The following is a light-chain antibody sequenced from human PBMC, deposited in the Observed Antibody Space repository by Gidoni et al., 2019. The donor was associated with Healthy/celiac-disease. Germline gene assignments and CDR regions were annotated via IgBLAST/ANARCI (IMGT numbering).Light chain of an antibody. Sequence: EIVLTQSPGTLSLSPGERATLSCRASPSVSSSYLAWYQQKPGQAPRLLIYGASSRATGIPDRFSGSGSGTDFTLTISRLEPEDFAVYYCQQYGSSPLTFXQXTKVEIK. J-gene: IGKJ1*01. CDR1: PSVSSSY. V-gene: IGKV3-20*01. CDR2: GAS. CDR3: QQYGSSPLT.